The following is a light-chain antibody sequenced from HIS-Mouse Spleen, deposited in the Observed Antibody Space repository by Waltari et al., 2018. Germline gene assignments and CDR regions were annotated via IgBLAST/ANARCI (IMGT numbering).Light chain of an antibody. CDR2: RNN. V-gene: IGLV1-47*01. Sequence: QSVLTQPPSASGTPGQRVTISCSGSSSNIGSNYVYWYQQLPGTAPKLLRYRNNQSPSGVPARSSGSKSGTSASRAISGLRSEDEADYYCAAWDDSLSGVVFGGGTKLTVL. CDR1: SSNIGSNY. CDR3: AAWDDSLSGVV. J-gene: IGLJ2*01.